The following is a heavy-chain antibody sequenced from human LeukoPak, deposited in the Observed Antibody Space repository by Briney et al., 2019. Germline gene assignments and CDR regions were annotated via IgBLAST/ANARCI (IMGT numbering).Heavy chain of an antibody. J-gene: IGHJ4*02. D-gene: IGHD6-13*01. CDR2: ISYDGSNK. Sequence: GGSLRLSCAASGFTFSSYGMHWVRQAPGKGLEWVAVISYDGSNKYYADSVKGRFTISRDNSKNTLYLQMNSLRAEDTAVYYCAKGPYSSSWYLVNWGQGTLVTVSS. CDR1: GFTFSSYG. CDR3: AKGPYSSSWYLVN. V-gene: IGHV3-30*18.